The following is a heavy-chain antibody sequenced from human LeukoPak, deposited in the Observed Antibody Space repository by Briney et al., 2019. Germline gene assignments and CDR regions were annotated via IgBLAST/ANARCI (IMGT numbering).Heavy chain of an antibody. J-gene: IGHJ4*02. D-gene: IGHD3-9*01. CDR1: GGSSNNYY. CDR3: ARGPTRYYFDY. Sequence: SETLSLTCTVSGGSSNNYYWSWIRQPPGKGLEWIAYIYYSGSTKCNPSLKSRVTISIDTSKNQFSLKLSSVTAADTAVYYCARGPTRYYFDYWGQGTPVTVSS. CDR2: IYYSGST. V-gene: IGHV4-59*01.